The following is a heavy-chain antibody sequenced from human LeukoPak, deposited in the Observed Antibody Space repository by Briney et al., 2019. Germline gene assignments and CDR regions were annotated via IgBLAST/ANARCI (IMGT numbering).Heavy chain of an antibody. D-gene: IGHD3-9*01. Sequence: ASVKVSCKASGYTLTNDDISWVRQATGQGLEWIGKMNSNSGNTGYAQKFQGRVTMTRSTSVSTVHMELNSLTSEDTAVYFCARSASGTGYTAWGQGTLVTVSS. J-gene: IGHJ4*02. CDR3: ARSASGTGYTA. CDR1: GYTLTNDD. V-gene: IGHV1-8*01. CDR2: MNSNSGNT.